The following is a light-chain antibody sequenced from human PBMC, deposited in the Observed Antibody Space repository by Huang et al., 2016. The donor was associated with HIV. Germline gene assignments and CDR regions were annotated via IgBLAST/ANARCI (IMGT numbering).Light chain of an antibody. CDR1: QSIITF. V-gene: IGKV1-39*01. CDR3: QQSYTTPYT. J-gene: IGKJ3*01. CDR2: AAA. Sequence: DIQMTQSPSSLSASVGARVTITCRASQSIITFLSWDQQKTGKAPKLLIYAAASLPSGVPSRFSASGSGTDFTLTISSLQPEDFATYYCQQSYTTPYTFGPGTKVDIK.